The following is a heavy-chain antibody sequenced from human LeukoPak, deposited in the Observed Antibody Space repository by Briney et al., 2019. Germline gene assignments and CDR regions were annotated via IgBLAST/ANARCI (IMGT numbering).Heavy chain of an antibody. CDR1: GASVSSYY. Sequence: PSETLSLTCTVSGASVSSYYWIWIRQPAGRGLEWIGRIGASGSTNYNPSLKSRVTMSVDSSKNQFSLKVSSVTAADTAVYYCARKDGDIWGQGTMVTVSS. CDR2: IGASGST. J-gene: IGHJ3*02. V-gene: IGHV4-4*07. CDR3: ARKDGDI. D-gene: IGHD5-24*01.